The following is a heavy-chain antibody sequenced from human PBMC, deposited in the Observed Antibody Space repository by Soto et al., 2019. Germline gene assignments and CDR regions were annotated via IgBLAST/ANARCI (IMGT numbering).Heavy chain of an antibody. Sequence: QLQLQESGPGLVKPSETLSLTCTVSGGSISSSSYYWGWIRQPPGKGLEWIGSIYYSGSTYYNPSLKSRVTISVDTSKNQFSLKLSSVTAADTAVYYCARLGPLGYCSSTSCYAHYYYYYYMDVWGKGTTVTVSS. J-gene: IGHJ6*03. CDR3: ARLGPLGYCSSTSCYAHYYYYYYMDV. CDR2: IYYSGST. D-gene: IGHD2-2*01. CDR1: GGSISSSSYY. V-gene: IGHV4-39*01.